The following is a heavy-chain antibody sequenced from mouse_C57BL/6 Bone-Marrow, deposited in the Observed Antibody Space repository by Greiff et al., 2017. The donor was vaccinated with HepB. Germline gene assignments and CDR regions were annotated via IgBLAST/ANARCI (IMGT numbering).Heavy chain of an antibody. D-gene: IGHD3-2*02. CDR2: IHPNSGST. CDR1: GYTFTSYW. Sequence: QVQLQQPGAELVKPGASVKLSCKASGYTFTSYWMHWVKQRPGQGLEWIGMIHPNSGSTNYNEKFKSKATLTVDKSSSTAYMQLSSLTSEDSAVYYCARKRQLRLYDYWGQGTTLTVSS. CDR3: ARKRQLRLYDY. J-gene: IGHJ2*01. V-gene: IGHV1-64*01.